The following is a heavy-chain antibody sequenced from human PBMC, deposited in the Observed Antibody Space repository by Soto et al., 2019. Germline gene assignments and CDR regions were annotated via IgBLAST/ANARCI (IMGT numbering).Heavy chain of an antibody. CDR2: IYYSGST. D-gene: IGHD3-3*01. V-gene: IGHV4-59*01. CDR3: ARDSGVSDFWSGYEPNYFDY. Sequence: PSETLSLTCTVSGGSISSYYWSWIRQPPGKGLEWIGYIYYSGSTNYNPSLKSRVTISVDTSKNQFSLKLSSVTAADTAVYYCARDSGVSDFWSGYEPNYFDYWGQGTLVTVSS. CDR1: GGSISSYY. J-gene: IGHJ4*02.